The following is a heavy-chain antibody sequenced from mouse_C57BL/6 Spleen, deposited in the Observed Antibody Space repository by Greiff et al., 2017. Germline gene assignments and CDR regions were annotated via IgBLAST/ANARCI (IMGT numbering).Heavy chain of an antibody. V-gene: IGHV14-1*01. Sequence: VQLQQSGAELVRPGASVKLSCTASGFNIKDYYMHWVKPRPEQGLEWIGRIDPEDGDNESAPKFQGKATMTADTSSNTAYLQLSILTSEDTACYYCTRGPFDYWGQGTTLTVSS. CDR1: GFNIKDYY. CDR2: IDPEDGDN. J-gene: IGHJ2*01. CDR3: TRGPFDY.